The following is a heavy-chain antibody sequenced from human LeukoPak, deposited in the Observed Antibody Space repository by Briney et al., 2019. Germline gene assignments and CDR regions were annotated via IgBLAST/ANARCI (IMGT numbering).Heavy chain of an antibody. J-gene: IGHJ4*02. D-gene: IGHD2-2*02. Sequence: PGGSLRLSCAASGFSFSSNSMNWVRQAPGKGLEWVSSISSSSSYIHYADSVKGRFTISRDNAKNSLYLQMNSLRAEDTAVYYCARGAEYCSSTSCYIVYWGQGTLVTASS. CDR2: ISSSSSYI. V-gene: IGHV3-21*01. CDR1: GFSFSSNS. CDR3: ARGAEYCSSTSCYIVY.